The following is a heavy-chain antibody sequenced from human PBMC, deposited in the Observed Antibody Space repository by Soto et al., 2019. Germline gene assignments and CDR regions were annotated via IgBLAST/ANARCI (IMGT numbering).Heavy chain of an antibody. CDR1: GFTFSNYG. CDR3: ARENAIAAAGTGDLDH. CDR2: IWYDGSDQ. D-gene: IGHD6-13*01. Sequence: QVQLVESGGGVVQPGSSLRLSCAASGFTFSNYGMHWVRQAPGKGLEWVSVIWYDGSDQYYADSVKGRFTISRDNSENTLYLQMNSLRAEDTAVYYCARENAIAAAGTGDLDHGGQGTLVTVSS. J-gene: IGHJ4*02. V-gene: IGHV3-33*01.